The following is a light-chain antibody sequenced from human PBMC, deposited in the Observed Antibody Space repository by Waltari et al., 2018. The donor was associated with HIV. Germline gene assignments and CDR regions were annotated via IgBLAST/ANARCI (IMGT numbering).Light chain of an antibody. J-gene: IGLJ2*01. Sequence: QSVLPKPPSASGTPGQRVTISCSGTSSNLGSNTVNWYQQLPGTAPKLLIYTNNQRPSGVPDRFSGSKSGTSVSLAISGLQSEDEADYYCAAWDDSLNGPVFGGGTKLTVL. CDR1: SSNLGSNT. CDR3: AAWDDSLNGPV. V-gene: IGLV1-44*01. CDR2: TNN.